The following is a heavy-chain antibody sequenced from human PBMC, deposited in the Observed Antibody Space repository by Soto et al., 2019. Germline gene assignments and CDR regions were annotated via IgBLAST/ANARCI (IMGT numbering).Heavy chain of an antibody. CDR2: VSYDGSNK. CDR1: GFTFSSYA. J-gene: IGHJ6*01. V-gene: IGHV3-30*04. CDR3: AIVDSTDYSPGMDV. D-gene: IGHD2-21*01. Sequence: QVQLVESGGGVVQPGRSLRLSCAASGFTFSSYAMHWVRQAPGKGLEWVAVVSYDGSNKYYADSVKGRFTISRDNSKKTQFLQMSSLRDEEPAVYYCAIVDSTDYSPGMDVWGQGTTVTVCS.